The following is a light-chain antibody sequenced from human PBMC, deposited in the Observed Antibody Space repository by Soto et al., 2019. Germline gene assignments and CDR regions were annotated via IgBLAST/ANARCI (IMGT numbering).Light chain of an antibody. Sequence: VLTQSPLSLPVTPGEPASISCRSSQSLLHRNGKNYLDWYLQKPGQSPQILVYLASNWSSGVPDRFTASGSGTDLPLGISAVQVEDVGVYYWRQCHRWGSFSGANKVDIK. CDR2: LAS. V-gene: IGKV2-28*01. CDR3: RQCHRWGS. CDR1: QSLLHRNGKNY. J-gene: IGKJ4*01.